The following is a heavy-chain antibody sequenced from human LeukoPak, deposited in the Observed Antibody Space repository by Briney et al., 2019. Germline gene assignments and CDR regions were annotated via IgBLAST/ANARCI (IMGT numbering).Heavy chain of an antibody. V-gene: IGHV3-53*01. D-gene: IGHD6-19*01. CDR1: GFTVSSNY. J-gene: IGHJ4*02. CDR3: ARVYSGGWYYFDY. CDR2: IYSGGST. Sequence: GGSLRLSCAASGFTVSSNYMSWVRQAPGKGLEWVSVIYSGGSTYYADSVKGRFTISRDNSKNTLYLQMNSLRAEDTAVYYCARVYSGGWYYFDYWGQGTLVTVSS.